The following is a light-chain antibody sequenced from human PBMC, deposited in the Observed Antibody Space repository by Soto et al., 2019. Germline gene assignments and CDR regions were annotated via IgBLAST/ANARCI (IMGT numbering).Light chain of an antibody. CDR2: SAS. Sequence: DIQMTQSPSSLSASVGDRITITCRASQDISNYLAWYQQKPGKVPKLLIYSASTLQSGVPSRFSGSGSGTDFTLTISSLQPEDVATYYCQQYNSYSTTFGQGTKVDIK. CDR1: QDISNY. V-gene: IGKV1-27*01. CDR3: QQYNSYSTT. J-gene: IGKJ1*01.